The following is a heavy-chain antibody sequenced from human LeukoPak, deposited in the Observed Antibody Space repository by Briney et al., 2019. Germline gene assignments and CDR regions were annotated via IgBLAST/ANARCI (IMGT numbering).Heavy chain of an antibody. J-gene: IGHJ4*02. CDR1: GYTFTGYY. Sequence: ASVKVSCKASGYTFTGYYMHWVRQAPGQGFEWMGRINPNSGGTNYAQKFQGRVTMTRDTSISTAYMELSRLRSDDTAVYCCARDLRYYDYVWGSYRLNYWGQGTLVTVSS. CDR2: INPNSGGT. D-gene: IGHD3-16*02. CDR3: ARDLRYYDYVWGSYRLNY. V-gene: IGHV1-2*06.